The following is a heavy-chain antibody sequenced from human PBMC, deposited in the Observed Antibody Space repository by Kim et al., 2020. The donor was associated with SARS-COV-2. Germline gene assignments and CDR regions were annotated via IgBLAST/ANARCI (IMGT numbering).Heavy chain of an antibody. CDR3: AKDRSYLFDY. D-gene: IGHD1-26*01. CDR1: GFTFSRYS. J-gene: IGHJ4*02. CDR2: ISSSATLI. V-gene: IGHV3-48*02. Sequence: GGSLRLSCAASGFTFSRYSMHWVRQAPGKVLEWVSSISSSATLIFYADSVRGRFTISRDNARNSLYLQMNSLRDEDTAVYYCAKDRSYLFDYWGQGTLVTASS.